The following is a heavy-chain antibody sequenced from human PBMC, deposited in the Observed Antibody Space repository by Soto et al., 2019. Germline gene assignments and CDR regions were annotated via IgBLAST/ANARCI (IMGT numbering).Heavy chain of an antibody. V-gene: IGHV4-39*01. D-gene: IGHD5-18*01. CDR2: IYYSGST. Sequence: QLQLQESGPGLVKPSETLSLTCTVSGGSISSSSYYWGWIRQPPGKGLEWIGSIYYSGSTYYNPSLKSRVTISVDTSKNQFSLKLSSVTAADTAVYYCASVDTAMVNWFDPWGQGTLVTVSS. J-gene: IGHJ5*02. CDR1: GGSISSSSYY. CDR3: ASVDTAMVNWFDP.